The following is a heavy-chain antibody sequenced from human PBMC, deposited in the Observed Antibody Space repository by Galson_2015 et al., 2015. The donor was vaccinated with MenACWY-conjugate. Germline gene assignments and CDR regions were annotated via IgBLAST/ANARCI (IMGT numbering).Heavy chain of an antibody. V-gene: IGHV6-1*01. J-gene: IGHJ4*02. CDR2: TYYRSKWYT. Sequence: CAISGDSVSSKSAAWNWIRQSPSRGLEWLGRTYYRSKWYTDYAVSVKSRITINPDTSKNQFSLQLNSVTPEDRAVDYCARDYTSGYVFDYWGQGTLVTVSS. CDR1: GDSVSSKSAA. D-gene: IGHD3-22*01. CDR3: ARDYTSGYVFDY.